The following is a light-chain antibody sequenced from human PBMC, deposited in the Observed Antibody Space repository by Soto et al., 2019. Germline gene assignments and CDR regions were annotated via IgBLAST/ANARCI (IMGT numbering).Light chain of an antibody. CDR2: GAF. Sequence: EIVLTQSPGTLSLSPGERATLSCRASQSVSNNYLAWYQQKPGQAPRFLIYGAFSRATGIPDRFSGSGSGTDFTLTISRLEPEDFAVYYCQQRSNWPPITFGQGTRLEI. CDR3: QQRSNWPPIT. CDR1: QSVSNNY. V-gene: IGKV3D-20*02. J-gene: IGKJ5*01.